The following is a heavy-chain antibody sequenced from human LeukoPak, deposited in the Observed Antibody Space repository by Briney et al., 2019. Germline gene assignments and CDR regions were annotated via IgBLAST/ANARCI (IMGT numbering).Heavy chain of an antibody. CDR3: ARGLGHRDYFHY. V-gene: IGHV1-18*01. J-gene: IGHJ4*02. D-gene: IGHD1-14*01. CDR2: INTYNGNT. Sequence: ASVKVSCKASGYTFTNYDITWVRQAPGQGLEWMGWINTYNGNTNYAQNLQGRVTMTTDTSTSTAYMELRSLGSDDTAVYYCARGLGHRDYFHYWGQGTLVTVSS. CDR1: GYTFTNYD.